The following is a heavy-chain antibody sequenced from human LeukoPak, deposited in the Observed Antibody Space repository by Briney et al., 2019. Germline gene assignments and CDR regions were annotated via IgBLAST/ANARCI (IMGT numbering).Heavy chain of an antibody. CDR1: GFTFTTYW. CDR2: IPYDGSNK. CDR3: ARYYGSGRGYYGLDV. J-gene: IGHJ6*02. V-gene: IGHV3-30*03. D-gene: IGHD3-10*01. Sequence: AGTLRRSCAASGFTFTTYWMNWVRQAPGKRLNWIALIPYDGSNKYYADSVKGRFTISRDNSKNTLYLQMNSLRAEDTAVYYCARYYGSGRGYYGLDVWGQGTTVTVFS.